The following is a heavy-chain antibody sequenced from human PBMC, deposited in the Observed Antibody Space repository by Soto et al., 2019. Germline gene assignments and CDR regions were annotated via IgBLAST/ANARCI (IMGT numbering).Heavy chain of an antibody. CDR3: ARGGRHSDYYYYYGMDV. J-gene: IGHJ6*02. D-gene: IGHD6-25*01. Sequence: GGSLRLSCAASGYTFTIYYIHWVRQSPGQGLEWMGVINTSGGSPAYAQKFQDRVTMTRDTSTSTVYMELSSLRSEDTAVYYCARGGRHSDYYYYYGMDVWGQGTTVTVSS. CDR1: GYTFTIYY. CDR2: INTSGGSP. V-gene: IGHV1-46*01.